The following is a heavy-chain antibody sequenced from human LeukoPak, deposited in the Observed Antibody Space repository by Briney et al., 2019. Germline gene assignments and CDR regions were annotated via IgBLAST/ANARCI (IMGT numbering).Heavy chain of an antibody. D-gene: IGHD3-3*01. J-gene: IGHJ4*02. CDR2: IIPIFGTA. CDR1: GDTFSSYA. V-gene: IGHV1-69*13. Sequence: GASVKLSCKASGDTFSSYAISWVRQAPGQGLEWMGGIIPIFGTANYAQKFQGRVTITADESTSTAYMELSSLRSEDTAVYYCARGRKNYDFPNWGQGTLVTVSS. CDR3: ARGRKNYDFPN.